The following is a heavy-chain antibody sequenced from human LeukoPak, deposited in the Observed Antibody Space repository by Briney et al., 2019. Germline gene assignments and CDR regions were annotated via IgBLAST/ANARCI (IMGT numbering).Heavy chain of an antibody. J-gene: IGHJ6*03. V-gene: IGHV3-48*03. D-gene: IGHD5-18*01. CDR2: ISSSGSTI. Sequence: GGSLRLSCAASGFTFSSYEMNWVRQAPGKGLEWVSYISSSGSTIYYADSVKGRFTISRDNSKNTLYLQMNSLRAEDTAVYYCAKDKEYSYGPTYYYYYMDVWGKGTTVTVSS. CDR1: GFTFSSYE. CDR3: AKDKEYSYGPTYYYYYMDV.